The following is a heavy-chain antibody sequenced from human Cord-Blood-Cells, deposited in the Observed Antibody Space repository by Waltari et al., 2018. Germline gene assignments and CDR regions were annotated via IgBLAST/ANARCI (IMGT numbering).Heavy chain of an antibody. CDR3: ARGRTVTNRYFDY. CDR1: GGSFSGYD. J-gene: IGHJ4*02. V-gene: IGHV4-34*01. Sequence: QVQLQQWGAGLLKPSETLSLTCAVYGGSFSGYDWSWTRQPPGKGLEWIGEINHSGSTNYNPSLKSRVTISVDTSKNQFSLKLSSVTAADTAVYYCARGRTVTNRYFDYWGQGTLVTVSS. CDR2: INHSGST. D-gene: IGHD4-17*01.